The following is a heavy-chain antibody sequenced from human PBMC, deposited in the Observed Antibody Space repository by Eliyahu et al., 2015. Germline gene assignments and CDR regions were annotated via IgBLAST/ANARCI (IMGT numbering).Heavy chain of an antibody. Sequence: QVQLVESGGGVVQPGRSLXLSXAAXGFTFSSYGMXWVRQAPGKGLEWVAVIWYDGSNKYYADSVKGRFTISRDNSKNTLYLQMNSLRAEDTAVYYCARDLMNVLLWFGELSYYFDYWGQGTLVTVSS. CDR3: ARDLMNVLLWFGELSYYFDY. J-gene: IGHJ4*02. V-gene: IGHV3-33*01. D-gene: IGHD3-10*01. CDR2: IWYDGSNK. CDR1: GFTFSSYG.